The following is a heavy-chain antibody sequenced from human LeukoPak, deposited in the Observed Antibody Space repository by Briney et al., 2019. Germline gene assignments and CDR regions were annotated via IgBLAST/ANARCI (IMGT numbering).Heavy chain of an antibody. Sequence: PSETLSLTCAVSGGSISSSNRWSWVRQPPGKGLEWIGEIYHSGSTNYNPSLKSRVTISVDKSKNQFSLKLSSVTAADTAVYYCARVAITFGGVIVYFDYWGQGTLVTVSS. J-gene: IGHJ4*02. V-gene: IGHV4-4*02. CDR1: GGSISSSNR. CDR2: IYHSGST. D-gene: IGHD3-16*02. CDR3: ARVAITFGGVIVYFDY.